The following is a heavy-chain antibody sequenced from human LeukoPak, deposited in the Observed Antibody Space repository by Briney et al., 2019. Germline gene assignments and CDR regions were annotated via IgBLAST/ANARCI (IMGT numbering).Heavy chain of an antibody. CDR3: AKKGYYDGSGYYMYYFDH. CDR2: ISGSGGST. D-gene: IGHD3-22*01. Sequence: GGSLRLSCAASGFTFSTFAMSWVRQTPGKGLEWVSTISGSGGSTYYADSMKGRFTISRDNSKNTVYLEMNSLVPEDTAVYYCAKKGYYDGSGYYMYYFDHWGQGTLVTVSS. J-gene: IGHJ4*02. V-gene: IGHV3-23*01. CDR1: GFTFSTFA.